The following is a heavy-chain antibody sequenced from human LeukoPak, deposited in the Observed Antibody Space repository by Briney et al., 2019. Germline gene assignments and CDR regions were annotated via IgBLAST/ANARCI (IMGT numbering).Heavy chain of an antibody. D-gene: IGHD3-22*01. CDR2: IYPSGST. Sequence: PSETLSLTCTVSGVSISRYYWSWIRQPAGKGLEWLGRIYPSGSTNYNPPLKSRVAMSVDASKKHFSLELRSVTAADTAVYYCARESRDTSGFYYGGYWGPGTLVTVSS. V-gene: IGHV4-4*07. CDR1: GVSISRYY. CDR3: ARESRDTSGFYYGGY. J-gene: IGHJ4*02.